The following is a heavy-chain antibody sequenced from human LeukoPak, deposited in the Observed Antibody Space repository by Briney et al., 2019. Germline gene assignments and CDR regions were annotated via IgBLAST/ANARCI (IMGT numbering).Heavy chain of an antibody. D-gene: IGHD6-13*01. CDR1: GFTFSSYA. J-gene: IGHJ4*02. Sequence: GGSLRLSCAASGFTFSSYAMHWVRQAPGKGLEWVAVISYDGSNKYYADSVKGRFTTSRDNSKNTLYLQMNSLRAEDTAVYYCAREGISSSWYVHGTPDYWGQGTLVTVSS. CDR2: ISYDGSNK. V-gene: IGHV3-30-3*01. CDR3: AREGISSSWYVHGTPDY.